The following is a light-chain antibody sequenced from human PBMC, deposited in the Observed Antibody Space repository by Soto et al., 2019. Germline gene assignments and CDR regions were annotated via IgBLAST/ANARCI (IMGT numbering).Light chain of an antibody. CDR2: KAS. J-gene: IGKJ5*01. Sequence: DIQMTQSPSTLSGSVGDRVTITCRASQTISSWLAWYQQKPGKAPKLLIYKASTLKSGVPSRFSGSGSGTDFTLTISSLQPEDFATYYCQQANSCPLTFGQGTRLEIK. CDR1: QTISSW. CDR3: QQANSCPLT. V-gene: IGKV1-5*03.